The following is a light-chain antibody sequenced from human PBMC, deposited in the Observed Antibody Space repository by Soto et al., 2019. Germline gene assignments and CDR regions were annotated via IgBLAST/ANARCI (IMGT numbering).Light chain of an antibody. CDR2: GAS. CDR1: QSVSGSY. J-gene: IGKJ1*01. V-gene: IGKV3-20*01. Sequence: EIVLTQSPGTLSLSPGESATLSCRASQSVSGSYLTWYRQKPGQAPRLLIYGASNRATGIPDRFSGSGSGPDFTLTISGLEPEDFAVYYCQQYSGSPPRWTFGQGTKVEIK. CDR3: QQYSGSPPRWT.